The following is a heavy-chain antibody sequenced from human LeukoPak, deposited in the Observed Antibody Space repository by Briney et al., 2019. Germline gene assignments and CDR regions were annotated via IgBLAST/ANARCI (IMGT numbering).Heavy chain of an antibody. D-gene: IGHD2/OR15-2a*01. J-gene: IGHJ4*02. V-gene: IGHV4-59*08. CDR1: GNSITSDF. Sequence: SETLFLTCSVSGNSITSDFWSWIRQSPGKGLEWIGYINYSGRSEYDPSLKSRVTISVDRSTKRVSLKMRSVTAADTAVYYCARLDCLSNECYNYWAVGALVTVSS. CDR2: INYSGRS. CDR3: ARLDCLSNECYNY.